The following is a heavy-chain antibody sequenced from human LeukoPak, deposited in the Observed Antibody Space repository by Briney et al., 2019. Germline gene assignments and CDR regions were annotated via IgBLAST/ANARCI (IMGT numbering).Heavy chain of an antibody. CDR2: INPNSGGT. Sequence: ASVKVSCKASGYTFTGYYMHWVRQAPGQGLEWMGWINPNSGGTNYAQKFQGRVPMTRDTSISTAYMELSRLRSDDTAVYYCARVAPGVRGVTFDYWGQGTLVTVSS. CDR3: ARVAPGVRGVTFDY. CDR1: GYTFTGYY. J-gene: IGHJ4*02. V-gene: IGHV1-2*02. D-gene: IGHD3-10*01.